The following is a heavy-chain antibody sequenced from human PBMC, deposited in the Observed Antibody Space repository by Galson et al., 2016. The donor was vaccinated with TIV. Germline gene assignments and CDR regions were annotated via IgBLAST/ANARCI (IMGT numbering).Heavy chain of an antibody. CDR1: GGTFNFYA. D-gene: IGHD3-3*01. Sequence: SVKVSCKASGGTFNFYAFSWVRQAPGQGLEWMGGIIPVFHTANYAQKFQGRITITADDSTSTAYMELSSLRSEDTAVYYCARRKKTNDSESGGYYASWGQGTLVAVSS. V-gene: IGHV1-69*13. CDR2: IIPVFHTA. J-gene: IGHJ5*02. CDR3: ARRKKTNDSESGGYYAS.